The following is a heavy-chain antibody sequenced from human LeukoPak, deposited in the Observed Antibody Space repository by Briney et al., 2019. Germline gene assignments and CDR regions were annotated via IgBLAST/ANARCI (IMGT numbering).Heavy chain of an antibody. CDR1: GFTFSTYA. CDR2: FSATSHNT. Sequence: GGSLRLSCAASGFTFSTYAMSWVRQAPGKGLDWVSTFSATSHNTYYADSVKGRFTISRDNSQNTLYLQMDGLRAEDTAVYYCAKVARYSSGRFWGQGTLVTVSS. D-gene: IGHD6-19*01. V-gene: IGHV3-23*01. J-gene: IGHJ4*02. CDR3: AKVARYSSGRF.